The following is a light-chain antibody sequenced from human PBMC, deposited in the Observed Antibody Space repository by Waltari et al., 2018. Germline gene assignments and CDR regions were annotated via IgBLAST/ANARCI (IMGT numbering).Light chain of an antibody. Sequence: QVVLTQSPSASASLGASVKLTCTLSSGHSSYAIAWHQQQPEKGPRSLMKVNIDGSHNKGDGIPERFSGSSSGAERYLTISGLQSEDEADYYCQTWGTGPRVFGGGTKLTVL. V-gene: IGLV4-69*01. CDR3: QTWGTGPRV. J-gene: IGLJ2*01. CDR1: SGHSSYA. CDR2: VNIDGSH.